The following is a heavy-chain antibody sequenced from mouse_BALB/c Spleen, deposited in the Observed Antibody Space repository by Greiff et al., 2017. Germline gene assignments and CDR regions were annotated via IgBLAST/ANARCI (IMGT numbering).Heavy chain of an antibody. Sequence: EVQRVESGGGLVKPGGSLKLSCAASGFAFSSYDMSWVRQTPEKRLEWVATISSGGSYTYYPDSVKGRFTISRDNAKNTLYLQMSSLKSEDTAMYYCASTYYGNYFDYWGQGTTLTVSS. D-gene: IGHD2-10*01. V-gene: IGHV5-6*01. CDR1: GFAFSSYD. J-gene: IGHJ2*01. CDR3: ASTYYGNYFDY. CDR2: ISSGGSYT.